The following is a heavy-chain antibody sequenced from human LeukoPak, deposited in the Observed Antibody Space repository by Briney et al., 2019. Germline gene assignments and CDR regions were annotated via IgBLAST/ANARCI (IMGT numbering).Heavy chain of an antibody. CDR3: ASYTNYYDSSGYYYNFDY. CDR1: GGSISSSSYY. CDR2: IYYSGST. J-gene: IGHJ4*02. D-gene: IGHD3-22*01. V-gene: IGHV4-39*01. Sequence: PSEALSLTCTVSGGSISSSSYYWGWIRQPPGKGLEWIGSIYYSGSTYYNPPLKSRVTISVDTSKNQFSLKLSSVTAADTAVYYCASYTNYYDSSGYYYNFDYWGQGTLVTVSS.